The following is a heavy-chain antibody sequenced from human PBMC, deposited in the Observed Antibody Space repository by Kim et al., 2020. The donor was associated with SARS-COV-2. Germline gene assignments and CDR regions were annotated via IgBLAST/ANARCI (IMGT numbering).Heavy chain of an antibody. D-gene: IGHD6-19*01. CDR3: ARDHEQWLVSYYYGMDV. J-gene: IGHJ6*02. Sequence: VKGRVTISRDNAKNSLYLQMNSLRAEDTAVYYCARDHEQWLVSYYYGMDVWGQGTTVTVSS. V-gene: IGHV3-21*01.